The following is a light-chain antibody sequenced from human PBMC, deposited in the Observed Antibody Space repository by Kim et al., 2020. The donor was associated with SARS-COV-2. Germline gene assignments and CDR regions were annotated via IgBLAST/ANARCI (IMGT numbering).Light chain of an antibody. CDR3: QQYFTTPPT. Sequence: ATINCKASQSVLYSPNNKNHLAWYQQKPGQPPKLLVYCASTRETGVPDRFSGSGSGTDFTLTISSLQAEDVAVYYCQQYFTTPPTFGGGTKVDIK. CDR1: QSVLYSPNNKNH. V-gene: IGKV4-1*01. CDR2: CAS. J-gene: IGKJ4*01.